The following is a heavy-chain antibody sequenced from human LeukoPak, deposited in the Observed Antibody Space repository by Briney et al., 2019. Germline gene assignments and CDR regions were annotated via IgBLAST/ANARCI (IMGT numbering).Heavy chain of an antibody. CDR1: GFTFSSYW. CDR2: IKQDGSEK. Sequence: QSGGSLRLSCVASGFTFSSYWMSWVRQAPGKGLEWVANIKQDGSEKYYVDSVKGRFTISRDNAKNSLYLQMNSLRAEDTAVYYCAKDRTAGYDGLVDYWGQGTLVTVSS. V-gene: IGHV3-7*01. D-gene: IGHD5-12*01. CDR3: AKDRTAGYDGLVDY. J-gene: IGHJ4*02.